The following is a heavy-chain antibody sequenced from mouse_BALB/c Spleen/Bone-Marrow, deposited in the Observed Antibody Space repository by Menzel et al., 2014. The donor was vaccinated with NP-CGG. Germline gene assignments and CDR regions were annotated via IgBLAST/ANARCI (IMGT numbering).Heavy chain of an antibody. CDR1: GFNIKDTY. D-gene: IGHD1-1*01. Sequence: EVQLQQSGAELVKPGASVKLSCTASGFNIKDTYMHWVKQRPEQGLEWIGRIDPANGNTKYDPKFQGKATITADTSSNTAYLQLSSLTSEDTAVYYCAGYYYGYYFDSWGQGTTLTVSS. J-gene: IGHJ2*01. CDR3: AGYYYGYYFDS. CDR2: IDPANGNT. V-gene: IGHV14-3*02.